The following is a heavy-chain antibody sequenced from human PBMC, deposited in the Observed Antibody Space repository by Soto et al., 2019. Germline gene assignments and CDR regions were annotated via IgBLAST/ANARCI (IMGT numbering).Heavy chain of an antibody. J-gene: IGHJ4*02. CDR1: GGAVSSGHYY. Sequence: PSETLSLTCAVSGGAVSSGHYYWSWSRQPPGKGLEWIGYISYTGSTNYNPSLKSRVTISVDTSKNQFSLKMNSVTAADTAVYYWARSGAGSGLFGGPGTLVTVSS. CDR2: ISYTGST. CDR3: ARSGAGSGLF. D-gene: IGHD6-19*01. V-gene: IGHV4-61*01.